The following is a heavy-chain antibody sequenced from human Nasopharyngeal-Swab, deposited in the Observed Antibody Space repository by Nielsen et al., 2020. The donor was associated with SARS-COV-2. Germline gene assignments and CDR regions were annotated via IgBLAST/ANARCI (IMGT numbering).Heavy chain of an antibody. Sequence: GESLKISCAASGFTFSRNSMNWVRQAPGKGLEWVSYISSSSSTIYYADSVKGRFTISRDNAKNSLYLQMNSLRDEDTAVYYCARDDTSTWYRASVDWGQGTLVTVSS. J-gene: IGHJ4*02. V-gene: IGHV3-48*02. CDR3: ARDDTSTWYRASVD. D-gene: IGHD6-13*01. CDR1: GFTFSRNS. CDR2: ISSSSSTI.